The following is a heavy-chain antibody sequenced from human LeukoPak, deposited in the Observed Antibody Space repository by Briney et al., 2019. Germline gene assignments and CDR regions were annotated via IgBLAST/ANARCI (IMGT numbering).Heavy chain of an antibody. J-gene: IGHJ4*02. CDR3: AKHYMGSSYNRGLDC. D-gene: IGHD3-10*01. Sequence: GSLRLSCAASGFTFSSYSMNWVRQPPGKGLEWIGSIYYSGYTYYNPSLESRVTISVDTSKNQFSLKLSSVTAADTAIYYCAKHYMGSSYNRGLDCWGQGTLVTVSS. CDR1: GFTFSSYSMN. CDR2: IYYSGYT. V-gene: IGHV4-39*01.